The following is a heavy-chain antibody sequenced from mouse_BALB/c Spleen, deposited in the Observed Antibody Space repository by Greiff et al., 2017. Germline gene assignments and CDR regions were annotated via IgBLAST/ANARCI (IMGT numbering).Heavy chain of an antibody. CDR3: ARSYGNYDY. D-gene: IGHD2-1*01. CDR1: GYTFTSYW. Sequence: VQLQQPGAELVKPGASVKLSCKASGYTFTSYWMHWVKQRPGQGLEWIGEINPSNGRTNYNEKFKSKATLTVDKSSSTAYMQLSSLTSEDSAVYYCARSYGNYDYWGQGTTLTVSS. J-gene: IGHJ2*01. V-gene: IGHV1S81*02. CDR2: INPSNGRT.